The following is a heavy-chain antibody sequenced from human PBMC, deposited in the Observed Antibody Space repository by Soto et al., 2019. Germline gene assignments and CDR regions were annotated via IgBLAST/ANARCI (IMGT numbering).Heavy chain of an antibody. Sequence: GGSLRLSCAAPGFTFSSYAMSWVRQAPGKGLEWVSGISGSGDTTYDADSVKGRFTISRDNSKNTLYLQMNSLRAEDTAVYYCAKVATGCTNGVCYPPYSFDYWGQGTLVTVS. D-gene: IGHD2-8*01. CDR2: ISGSGDTT. CDR3: AKVATGCTNGVCYPPYSFDY. J-gene: IGHJ4*02. CDR1: GFTFSSYA. V-gene: IGHV3-23*01.